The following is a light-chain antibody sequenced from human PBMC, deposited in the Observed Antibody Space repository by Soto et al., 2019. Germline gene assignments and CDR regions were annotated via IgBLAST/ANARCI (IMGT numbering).Light chain of an antibody. J-gene: IGKJ4*01. CDR3: QQRSNWPPALT. CDR2: DAS. CDR1: QSVSSY. Sequence: PGERATLSCRASQSVSSYLAWYQQKPGQAPRLLIYDASNRATGIPARFSGSGSGTDFTLTISSLEPEDFAVYYCQQRSNWPPALTFGGGTKVEIK. V-gene: IGKV3-11*01.